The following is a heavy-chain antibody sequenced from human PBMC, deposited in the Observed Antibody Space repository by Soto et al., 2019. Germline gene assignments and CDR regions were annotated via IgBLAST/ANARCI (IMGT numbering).Heavy chain of an antibody. Sequence: QVQLVQSGAELKKPGASVNISCQASGFTFSDTLINWVRQGPGQRLEWMGWINPANGNTRYSESFQGRVTISSLSSASTAYVALSDMTSEVTAVYSCARDIVSVGPRANEAVDVWGQGTMITVSS. V-gene: IGHV1-3*01. J-gene: IGHJ3*01. CDR3: ARDIVSVGPRANEAVDV. CDR2: INPANGNT. CDR1: GFTFSDTL. D-gene: IGHD1-26*01.